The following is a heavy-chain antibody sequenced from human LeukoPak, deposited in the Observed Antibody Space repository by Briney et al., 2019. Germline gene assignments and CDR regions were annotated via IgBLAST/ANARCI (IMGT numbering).Heavy chain of an antibody. Sequence: SETLSLTCTVSGGSISSGSYYWSWIRQPPGKGLEWIGRIYTSGSTNYNPSLKSLVTISVDTSKNQFSLKLSSVTAADTAVYYCAREIYGDYGAFDYWGQGTLVTVSS. V-gene: IGHV4-61*02. D-gene: IGHD4-17*01. CDR3: AREIYGDYGAFDY. CDR2: IYTSGST. J-gene: IGHJ4*02. CDR1: GGSISSGSYY.